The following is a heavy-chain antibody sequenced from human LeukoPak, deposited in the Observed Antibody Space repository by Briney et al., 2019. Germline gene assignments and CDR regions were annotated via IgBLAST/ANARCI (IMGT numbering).Heavy chain of an antibody. V-gene: IGHV3-23*01. Sequence: GGSLRLSCAASGFTYSSYAMSWVRQAPGKGLEWVSAISGSGGSTYYADSVKGRFTISRDNSKNTLYLQMNSLRAEDTAVYYCARSSSGYYFNYAFDIWGQGTMVTVSS. CDR1: GFTYSSYA. J-gene: IGHJ3*02. CDR2: ISGSGGST. D-gene: IGHD3-22*01. CDR3: ARSSSGYYFNYAFDI.